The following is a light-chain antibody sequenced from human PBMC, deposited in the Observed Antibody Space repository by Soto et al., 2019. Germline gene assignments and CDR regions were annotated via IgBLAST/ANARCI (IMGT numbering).Light chain of an antibody. CDR3: QQYDNWPRT. CDR1: QSVSNN. V-gene: IGKV3-15*01. Sequence: EIVLTQSPDTLSLSPGERATLSCRASQSVSNNYLAWYQQTPGQAPRLLMYGASTRAPGIPARFSGSGSGTEFTLTISSLQSEDFAVYYCQQYDNWPRTFGQGTKVDIK. CDR2: GAS. J-gene: IGKJ1*01.